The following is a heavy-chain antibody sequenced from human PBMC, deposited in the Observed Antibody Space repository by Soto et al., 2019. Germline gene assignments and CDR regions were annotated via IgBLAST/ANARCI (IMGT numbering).Heavy chain of an antibody. CDR2: ISYDGSNK. Sequence: QVQLVESGGGVVQPGRSLRLSCAASGFTFSSYGMHWVRQAPGKGLEWVAVISYDGSNKYYADSVKGRFTISRDNSKNTLYLQMNSLRAEDTAVYYCAIDHGDYGQWYFALWGRGTLVTVSS. D-gene: IGHD4-17*01. J-gene: IGHJ2*01. V-gene: IGHV3-30*03. CDR1: GFTFSSYG. CDR3: AIDHGDYGQWYFAL.